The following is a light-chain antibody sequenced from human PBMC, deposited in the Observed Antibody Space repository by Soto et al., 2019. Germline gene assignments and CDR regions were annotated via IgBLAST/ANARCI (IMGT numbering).Light chain of an antibody. J-gene: IGKJ4*01. V-gene: IGKV1-5*03. Sequence: DLQMTQSPSTLSASVGDRVTITCRASQSVSGWLAWYQQKPGKAPELLIYSASTVETGVPSRFSGSGSGSEFTLTISSLRPDDFATYSCQQYESYPLTFGGGTKVEIK. CDR3: QQYESYPLT. CDR1: QSVSGW. CDR2: SAS.